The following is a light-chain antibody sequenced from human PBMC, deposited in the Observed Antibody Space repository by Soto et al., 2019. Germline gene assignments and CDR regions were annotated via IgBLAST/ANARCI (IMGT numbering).Light chain of an antibody. J-gene: IGKJ5*01. CDR1: QGLSSY. Sequence: IQLTQSPSSLSASVGDRVTITCRASQGLSSYLAWYQQKPGKAPKLLIYAASTLQSGVPSRFSGSESGTEFSLTITSLQPEDFATYYCQQLFDSPITFGQGTRLEI. CDR2: AAS. CDR3: QQLFDSPIT. V-gene: IGKV1-9*01.